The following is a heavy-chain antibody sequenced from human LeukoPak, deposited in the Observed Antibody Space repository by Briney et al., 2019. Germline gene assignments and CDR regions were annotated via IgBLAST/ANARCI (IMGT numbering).Heavy chain of an antibody. J-gene: IGHJ4*02. D-gene: IGHD3-10*01. CDR3: ARVTMVRGVTELDY. CDR1: GGSFSGYY. CDR2: INHSGST. Sequence: SETLSLTCAVYGGSFSGYYWSWIRQPPGEGLEWIGEINHSGSTNYNPSLKSRVTISVDTSKNQFSLKLSSVTAADTAVYYCARVTMVRGVTELDYWGQGTLVTVSS. V-gene: IGHV4-34*01.